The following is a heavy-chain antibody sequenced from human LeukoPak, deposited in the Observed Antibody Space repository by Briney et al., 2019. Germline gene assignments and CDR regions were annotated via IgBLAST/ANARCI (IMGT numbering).Heavy chain of an antibody. CDR1: GFTVSSNY. Sequence: GGSLRLSCAASGFTVSSNYMSWVRQAPGKGLEWVSVIYSGGSTYYADSVKGRFTISRDNSKNTLYLQMNSLRAEDTAVYYCAARGFSSSWYDFDCWGQGTLVTVSS. J-gene: IGHJ4*02. V-gene: IGHV3-66*01. D-gene: IGHD6-13*01. CDR2: IYSGGST. CDR3: AARGFSSSWYDFDC.